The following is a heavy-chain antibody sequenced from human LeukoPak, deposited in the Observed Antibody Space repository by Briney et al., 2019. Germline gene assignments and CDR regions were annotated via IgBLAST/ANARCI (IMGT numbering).Heavy chain of an antibody. D-gene: IGHD6-13*01. Sequence: SVKVSCKASGGTFSSYAISWVRQAPGQGLEWMGGIIPIFGTANYARKFQGRVTITADESTSTAYMELSSLGSEDTAVYYCASPSIGTLQKYSSSWYYFDYWGQGTLVTVSS. V-gene: IGHV1-69*13. CDR3: ASPSIGTLQKYSSSWYYFDY. CDR1: GGTFSSYA. CDR2: IIPIFGTA. J-gene: IGHJ4*02.